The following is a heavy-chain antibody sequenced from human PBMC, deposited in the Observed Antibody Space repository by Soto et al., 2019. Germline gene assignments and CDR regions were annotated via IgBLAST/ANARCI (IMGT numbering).Heavy chain of an antibody. CDR3: ARDLRKNVVVAPAADYYYYWDV. D-gene: IGHD2-2*01. V-gene: IGHV1-18*01. Sequence: GASVKVSCKASGYMFPSYGITWVRQAPGQGLEWMGWISGYNGNTNYAQKFQGRVTLTTDTSTTTAYLELRSLTSGDTAVYYCARDLRKNVVVAPAADYYYYWDVRGKGTTVPASS. CDR1: GYMFPSYG. CDR2: ISGYNGNT. J-gene: IGHJ6*03.